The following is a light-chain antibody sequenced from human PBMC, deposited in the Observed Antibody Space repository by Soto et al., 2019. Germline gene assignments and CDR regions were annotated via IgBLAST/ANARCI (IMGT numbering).Light chain of an antibody. Sequence: EIVLTQSPGTLSLSPGERATLSCRASQSISSSYLAWYQQKPGQAPRLLIYAASSRATGIPDRFSCSGSGTDFTLTISRLEPEDFAVDYCQQYGSSSYTFGQGTQLEIK. J-gene: IGKJ2*01. V-gene: IGKV3-20*01. CDR2: AAS. CDR1: QSISSSY. CDR3: QQYGSSSYT.